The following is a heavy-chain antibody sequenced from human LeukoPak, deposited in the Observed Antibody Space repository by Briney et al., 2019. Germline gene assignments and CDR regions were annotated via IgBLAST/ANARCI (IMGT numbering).Heavy chain of an antibody. CDR1: GFSFSSYV. Sequence: GGSLRLSCAASGFSFSSYVMHWVRQAPGKGLEYVSGISSSGGSTYYAKSVKARFTISRDNSKNTLYLQMNSLRAEDTAVYYCARDMVDTMIVVVYYYYYGMDVWGQGTTVTVSS. CDR3: ARDMVDTMIVVVYYYYYGMDV. D-gene: IGHD3-22*01. CDR2: ISSSGGST. J-gene: IGHJ6*02. V-gene: IGHV3-64*01.